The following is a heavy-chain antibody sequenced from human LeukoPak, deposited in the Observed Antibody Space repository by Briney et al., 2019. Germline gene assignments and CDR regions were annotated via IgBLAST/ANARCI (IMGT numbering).Heavy chain of an antibody. CDR3: ALGIVGATDDDAFDI. CDR2: TNPSGGST. CDR1: GYTFTSYY. D-gene: IGHD1-26*01. Sequence: GASVKVSCKASGYTFTSYYMHWVRQAPGQGLEWMGITNPSGGSTSYAQKFQGRVTMTRDTSTSTVYMELSSLRSEDTAVYYCALGIVGATDDDAFDIWGQGTMVTVSS. J-gene: IGHJ3*02. V-gene: IGHV1-46*01.